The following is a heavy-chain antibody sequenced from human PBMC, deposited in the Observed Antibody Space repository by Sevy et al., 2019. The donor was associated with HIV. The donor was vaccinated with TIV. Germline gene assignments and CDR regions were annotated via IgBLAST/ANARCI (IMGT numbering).Heavy chain of an antibody. V-gene: IGHV3-30*04. CDR3: ARDRCTDGVCFRSGYFDY. CDR2: ISFDGRNE. Sequence: GGSLRLSCAASGFTFGNHAIHWVRQAPGKGLEWVASISFDGRNEHYADSVKGRFTISRDNSKNTVYLQMTRLRTGDTAVYYCARDRCTDGVCFRSGYFDYWGQGTLVTVSS. D-gene: IGHD2-8*01. J-gene: IGHJ4*01. CDR1: GFTFGNHA.